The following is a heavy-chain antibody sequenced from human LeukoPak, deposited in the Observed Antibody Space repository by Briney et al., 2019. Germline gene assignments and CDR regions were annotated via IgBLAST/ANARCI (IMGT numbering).Heavy chain of an antibody. CDR2: ISSSGSDT. CDR3: ARDLAYGYEEFDY. Sequence: GGSLRLSCAASGFTFSDYFMNWVRQAPGKGLEWVSYISSSGSDTTYADSVRGRFTVPRDNAMNSLYLQMNSLRAEDTAVYYCARDLAYGYEEFDYWGQGTLVTVSS. J-gene: IGHJ4*02. V-gene: IGHV3-11*05. CDR1: GFTFSDYF. D-gene: IGHD5-18*01.